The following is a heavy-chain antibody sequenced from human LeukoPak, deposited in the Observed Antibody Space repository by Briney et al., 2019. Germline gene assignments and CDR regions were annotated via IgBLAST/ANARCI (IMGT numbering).Heavy chain of an antibody. V-gene: IGHV3-11*04. D-gene: IGHD6-6*01. CDR2: ISGSGHDI. CDR1: GFTFSDSY. Sequence: GGSLRLSCAASGFTFSDSYMTWVRQAPGEGVEWVAYISGSGHDINYSDSVKGRFTISRDNAKNSLYLQVSSLRVEDTAVYYCTRDPRHFDSCGQGTLVTVSS. J-gene: IGHJ5*01. CDR3: TRDPRHFDS.